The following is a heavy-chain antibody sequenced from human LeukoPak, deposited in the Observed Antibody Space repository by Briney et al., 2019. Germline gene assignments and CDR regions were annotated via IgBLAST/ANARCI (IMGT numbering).Heavy chain of an antibody. CDR3: TRNLDPLDYYMDV. D-gene: IGHD3-9*01. Sequence: GGSLRLSCAASGFTFSGSAMHWVRQASGKGLEWVGRIRSKANSYATAYAASVKGRFTISRDDSKNTAYLQMNSLKTEDTAVYYCTRNLDPLDYYMDVWGKGTTVTVSS. CDR2: IRSKANSYAT. CDR1: GFTFSGSA. J-gene: IGHJ6*03. V-gene: IGHV3-73*01.